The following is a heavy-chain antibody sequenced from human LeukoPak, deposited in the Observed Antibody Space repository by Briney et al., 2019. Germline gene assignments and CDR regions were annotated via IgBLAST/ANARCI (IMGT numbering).Heavy chain of an antibody. CDR3: AMYSTGQGGYGY. J-gene: IGHJ4*02. D-gene: IGHD2-8*02. V-gene: IGHV4-59*11. CDR1: GDSLCDHN. Sequence: PSETLSLTCAVSGDSLCDHNWSWIRQPPGEGLEWIGYIFYTGTAKYNPSLKSRVTISIDTSSNQLSLKSNSVTAADTAVYYCAMYSTGQGGYGYWGQGALITVSA. CDR2: IFYTGTA.